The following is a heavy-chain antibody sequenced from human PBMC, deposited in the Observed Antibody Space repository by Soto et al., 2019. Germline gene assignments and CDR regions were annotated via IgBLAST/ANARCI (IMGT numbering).Heavy chain of an antibody. D-gene: IGHD3-16*01. Sequence: QITLKESGPTLVRPTQTLTLTCTVSGFSLDTWGVGVGWIRQPPGKAPEWLVLIYWDDDKRYSPSLKNRLTITKDTSNNQVVLTVTNMDPVDTVTYYCARALGSWGSYYFDHWGQGTLVTVSS. CDR2: IYWDDDK. J-gene: IGHJ4*02. V-gene: IGHV2-5*02. CDR1: GFSLDTWGVG. CDR3: ARALGSWGSYYFDH.